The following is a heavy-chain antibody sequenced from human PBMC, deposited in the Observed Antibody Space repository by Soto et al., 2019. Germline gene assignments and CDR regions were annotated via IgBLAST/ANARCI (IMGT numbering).Heavy chain of an antibody. V-gene: IGHV3-30-3*01. D-gene: IGHD1-26*01. Sequence: QVQLVESGGGVVQPGRSLRLSCAASGFTFSNYPLHWVRQAPGKGLEWVAVISYDATTKYYADSVKGRFTISRDNFKNTLYLQMNSLRAEDTAVYYCARDPLVGAPDYFAYRGQGTLVTVSS. J-gene: IGHJ4*02. CDR1: GFTFSNYP. CDR3: ARDPLVGAPDYFAY. CDR2: ISYDATTK.